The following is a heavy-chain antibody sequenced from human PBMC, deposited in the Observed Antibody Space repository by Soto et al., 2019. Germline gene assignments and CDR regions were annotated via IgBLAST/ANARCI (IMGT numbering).Heavy chain of an antibody. CDR3: ARDLYDFWSGSGLLSGMDV. D-gene: IGHD3-3*01. CDR2: IYYSGST. J-gene: IGHJ6*02. V-gene: IGHV4-31*03. Sequence: PSETLSLTCTLSAGSISSGGYYWSWIRQHPGKGMEWIGYIYYSGSTYYNPSLKSRVTMSVDTSKNQFSLKLSSVTAADTAVYYCARDLYDFWSGSGLLSGMDVWGQGTTVTVSS. CDR1: AGSISSGGYY.